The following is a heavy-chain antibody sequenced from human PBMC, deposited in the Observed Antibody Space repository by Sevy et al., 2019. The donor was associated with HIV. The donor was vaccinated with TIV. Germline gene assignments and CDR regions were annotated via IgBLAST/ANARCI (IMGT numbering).Heavy chain of an antibody. Sequence: ASVKVSCKASGGTFSSYAISWVRQAPGQGLEWMGGIIPIFGTANYAQKFQGRVTITADESTSTAYMELSSLRSEDTAVYYCAGGAGKVVVVPAAMRAYYFDYWGQGTLVTVSS. V-gene: IGHV1-69*13. CDR3: AGGAGKVVVVPAAMRAYYFDY. CDR1: GGTFSSYA. D-gene: IGHD2-2*01. J-gene: IGHJ4*02. CDR2: IIPIFGTA.